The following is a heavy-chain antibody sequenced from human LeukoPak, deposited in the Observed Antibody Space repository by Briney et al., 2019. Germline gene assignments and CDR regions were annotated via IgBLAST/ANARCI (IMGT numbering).Heavy chain of an antibody. CDR1: GFTFSSYA. Sequence: GGSLRLSCAASGFTFSSYAMSWVRQAPGKGLEWVSAISGSGGSTYYADSVKGRFTISRDNSKNTVYLQMNSLRAEDTALYYCASSPTAAAGGYYYMDVWGKGTTVTVSS. J-gene: IGHJ6*03. V-gene: IGHV3-23*01. CDR3: ASSPTAAAGGYYYMDV. CDR2: ISGSGGST. D-gene: IGHD6-13*01.